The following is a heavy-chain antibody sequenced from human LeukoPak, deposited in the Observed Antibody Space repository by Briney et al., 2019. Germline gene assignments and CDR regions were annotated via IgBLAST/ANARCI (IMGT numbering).Heavy chain of an antibody. D-gene: IGHD3-9*01. CDR2: INPNSGGT. CDR1: GYTFTGYY. Sequence: ASVKVSCKASGYTFTGYYMHWVRQAPEQGLEWMGWINPNSGGTNYAQKFQGRVTMTRHTSISTAYMELSRLRSDDTAVYYCARDPRYYDILTGYPDYWGQGTLVTVSS. CDR3: ARDPRYYDILTGYPDY. J-gene: IGHJ4*02. V-gene: IGHV1-2*02.